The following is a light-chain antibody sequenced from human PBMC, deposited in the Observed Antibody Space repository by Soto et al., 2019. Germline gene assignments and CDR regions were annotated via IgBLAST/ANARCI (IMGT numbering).Light chain of an antibody. J-gene: IGKJ1*01. V-gene: IGKV3-15*01. Sequence: EIVMTQSPATLSVSPGERATLSCRASQSISINLAWYQQKPGQAPRLLMYGASTRATGIPGRFSGSGSGTEFTLTISSLQSEDLAVYDCQQYSNWPTFGQGTKVEIK. CDR3: QQYSNWPT. CDR1: QSISIN. CDR2: GAS.